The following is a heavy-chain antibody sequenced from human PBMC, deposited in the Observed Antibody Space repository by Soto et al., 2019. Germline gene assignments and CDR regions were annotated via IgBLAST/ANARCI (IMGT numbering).Heavy chain of an antibody. CDR3: ARGAYYYDSSVFYGGHDAFDI. J-gene: IGHJ3*02. Sequence: QVQLVQSGAEVKKPGSSVKVSCKASGGTFSSYAISWVRQAPGQGLEWMGGIIPIFGTANYAQKFQGRVTIPAAEPTSTAYGELSSLRSEDTAVYSCARGAYYYDSSVFYGGHDAFDIWGQGTMVTVSS. V-gene: IGHV1-69*01. D-gene: IGHD3-22*01. CDR1: GGTFSSYA. CDR2: IIPIFGTA.